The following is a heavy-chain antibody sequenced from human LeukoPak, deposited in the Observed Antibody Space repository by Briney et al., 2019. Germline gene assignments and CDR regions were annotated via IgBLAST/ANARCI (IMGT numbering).Heavy chain of an antibody. V-gene: IGHV4-4*07. J-gene: IGHJ4*02. CDR3: ARTYYYYSSGYYPGYFDY. CDR1: GGSISAYY. CDR2: IYVSGST. D-gene: IGHD3-22*01. Sequence: PSETLSLTCTVSGGSISAYYWSWIRQPAGKGLEWIGRIYVSGSTNYNPSLKSRGTKSLDTSKNQFSLKLSSVTAADTAVYYCARTYYYYSSGYYPGYFDYWGQGTLVTVSS.